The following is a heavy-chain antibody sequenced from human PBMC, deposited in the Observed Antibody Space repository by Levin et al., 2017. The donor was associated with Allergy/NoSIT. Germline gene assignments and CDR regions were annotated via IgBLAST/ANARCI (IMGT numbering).Heavy chain of an antibody. Sequence: GGSLRLSCAASGFTFSSYGMHWVRQAPGKGLEWVAVISYDGSNKYYADSVKGRFTISRDNSKNTLYLQMNSLRAEDTAVYYCAKGSNYYDSSGYYTNIDDAFDIWGQGTMVTVSS. J-gene: IGHJ3*02. V-gene: IGHV3-30*18. CDR1: GFTFSSYG. D-gene: IGHD3-22*01. CDR3: AKGSNYYDSSGYYTNIDDAFDI. CDR2: ISYDGSNK.